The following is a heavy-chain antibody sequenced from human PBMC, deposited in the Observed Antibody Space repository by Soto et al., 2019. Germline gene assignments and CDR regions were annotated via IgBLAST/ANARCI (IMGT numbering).Heavy chain of an antibody. D-gene: IGHD6-19*01. J-gene: IGHJ6*02. Sequence: PGGSLKLSCVSSGDTFSTYIINWARKATGQGLEWITYIWSNSGYIYYSESVKGRFTVSRDNAKNSLSLEMNSLRDEDTAVYYCVGVYSSGLGAYYHGMDVWGQGTTVTVSS. CDR2: IWSNSGYI. CDR1: GDTFSTYI. CDR3: VGVYSSGLGAYYHGMDV. V-gene: IGHV3-48*02.